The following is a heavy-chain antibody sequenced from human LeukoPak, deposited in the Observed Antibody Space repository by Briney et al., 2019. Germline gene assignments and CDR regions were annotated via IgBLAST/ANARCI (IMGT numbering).Heavy chain of an antibody. V-gene: IGHV3-74*01. CDR1: GFTFSYYW. D-gene: IGHD6-6*01. CDR2: INTDGGST. CDR3: ARATGATSSSGSYRF. Sequence: GGSLRLSCAASGFTFSYYWTDWVRQAPGKGLVWVSRINTDGGSTSYADSVKGRFTISRDNAKNTLYLQMNSLRAEDTAVYFCARATGATSSSGSYRFWGQGTLVTVSS. J-gene: IGHJ4*02.